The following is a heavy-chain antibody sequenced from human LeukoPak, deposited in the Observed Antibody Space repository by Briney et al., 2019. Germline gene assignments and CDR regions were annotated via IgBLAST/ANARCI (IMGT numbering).Heavy chain of an antibody. Sequence: GASVKVSCKASGGTFSSYAISWVRQAPGQGLEWMGGIIPIFGTANYAQRFQGRVTITTDESTSTAYMELSSLRSEDTAVYYCASGYDSSYFDYWGQGTLVTVSS. V-gene: IGHV1-69*05. CDR3: ASGYDSSYFDY. J-gene: IGHJ4*02. CDR1: GGTFSSYA. D-gene: IGHD3-22*01. CDR2: IIPIFGTA.